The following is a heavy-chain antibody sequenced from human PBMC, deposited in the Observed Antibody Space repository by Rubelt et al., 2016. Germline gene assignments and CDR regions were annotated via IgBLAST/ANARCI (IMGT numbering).Heavy chain of an antibody. D-gene: IGHD6-19*01. CDR2: ISSSSSTI. CDR3: ARGDPSSGWYRADY. J-gene: IGHJ4*02. CDR1: S. Sequence: SMNWVRQAPGKGLEWVSYISSSSSTIYYADSVKGRFTISRDNAKNSLYLQMNSLRAEDTAVYYCARGDPSSGWYRADYWGQGTLVTVSS. V-gene: IGHV3-48*04.